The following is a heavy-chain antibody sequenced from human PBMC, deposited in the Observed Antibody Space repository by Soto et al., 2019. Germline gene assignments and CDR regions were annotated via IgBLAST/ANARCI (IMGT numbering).Heavy chain of an antibody. V-gene: IGHV1-3*01. CDR2: INAGNGNT. J-gene: IGHJ3*02. Sequence: ASVKVSCKASGYTFTSYAMHWVRQAPGQRLEWMGWINAGNGNTKYSQKFQGRVTITRDTSASTAYMELSSLRSEDTAVYYCAGEEREMTLGYCSSTSCPFDAFDIWGQGTMVTVSS. CDR3: AGEEREMTLGYCSSTSCPFDAFDI. D-gene: IGHD2-2*01. CDR1: GYTFTSYA.